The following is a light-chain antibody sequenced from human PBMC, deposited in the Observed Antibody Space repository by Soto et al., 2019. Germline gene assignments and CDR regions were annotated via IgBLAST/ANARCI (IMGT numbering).Light chain of an antibody. Sequence: QSALTQPASVSGSPGPSITISCTGTSSDVGGYNYVSWYQQHPGKSPKLMIYDVNNRPSGVSNRFSGSKSGNTASLTISGLQAEDEADYYCISYTGSSTYVVFGGGTKLTVL. CDR1: SSDVGGYNY. V-gene: IGLV2-14*01. CDR2: DVN. J-gene: IGLJ2*01. CDR3: ISYTGSSTYVV.